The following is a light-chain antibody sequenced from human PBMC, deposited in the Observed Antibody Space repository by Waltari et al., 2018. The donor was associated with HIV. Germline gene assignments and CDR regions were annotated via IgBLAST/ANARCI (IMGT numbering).Light chain of an antibody. J-gene: IGLJ3*02. V-gene: IGLV1-44*01. CDR3: ATWDESLNGWV. CDR1: SSNIGRRT. Sequence: QSVLTPSPSASGPPGQPVTITCSRGSSNIGRRTVTRYHPLPGKTPKLLIYRDNERPSGVPDRFSGSKSGTSASLGISGLQSEDEADYYCATWDESLNGWVFGGGTKLTVL. CDR2: RDN.